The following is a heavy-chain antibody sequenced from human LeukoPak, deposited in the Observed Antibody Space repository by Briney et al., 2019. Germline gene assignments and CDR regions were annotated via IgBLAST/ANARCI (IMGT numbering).Heavy chain of an antibody. V-gene: IGHV4-59*01. CDR1: GGSISSYY. Sequence: SETLSLTCTVSGGSISSYYWSWIRQPPGKGLEWIGYIYYSGSTNYNPSLKSRVTISVDTSKNQFSLKLSSVTAADTAVYYCARAVWEGAFDIWGQGTMVTVSS. CDR2: IYYSGST. CDR3: ARAVWEGAFDI. J-gene: IGHJ3*02. D-gene: IGHD1-26*01.